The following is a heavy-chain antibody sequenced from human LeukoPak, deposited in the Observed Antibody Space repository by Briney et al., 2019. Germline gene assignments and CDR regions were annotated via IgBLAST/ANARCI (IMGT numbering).Heavy chain of an antibody. CDR2: IYYSGST. D-gene: IGHD6-13*01. J-gene: IGHJ5*02. Sequence: SETLSLTCTVSGGSISSSSYYWGWIRQPPGKGLEWIGSIYYSGSTYYNPSLKSRVTISVDTSKNQFSLKLSSVTAADTAVYYCARDPLGLTAAAGTNWFDPWGQGTLVTVSS. V-gene: IGHV4-39*07. CDR1: GGSISSSSYY. CDR3: ARDPLGLTAAAGTNWFDP.